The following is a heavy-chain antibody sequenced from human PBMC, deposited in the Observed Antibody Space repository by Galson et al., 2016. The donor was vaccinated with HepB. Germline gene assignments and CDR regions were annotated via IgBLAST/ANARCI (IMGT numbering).Heavy chain of an antibody. CDR3: ASMTGTTPGGY. D-gene: IGHD1-20*01. CDR1: GFTVRNNY. V-gene: IGHV3-53*01. CDR2: IYSGGST. J-gene: IGHJ4*02. Sequence: SLRLSCAASGFTVRNNYMSWVRQAPGTGLEWVSLIYSGGSTYYADSVKGRFTISRDNSQNTLYLQMNSLRAEDTAVYYCASMTGTTPGGYWGQGTLVTVSS.